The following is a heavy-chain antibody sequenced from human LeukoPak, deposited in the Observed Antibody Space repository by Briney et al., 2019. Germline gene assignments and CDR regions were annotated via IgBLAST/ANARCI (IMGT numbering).Heavy chain of an antibody. CDR3: ARGGGRYCSSTSCYVGY. Sequence: PSETLSLTCAVYGGSFSGYYWSWIRQPPGKGLEWIGEINHGGSTNYNPSLKSRVTISVDTSKNQFSLKLSSVTAADTAVYYCARGGGRYCSSTSCYVGYWGQGTLVTVSS. J-gene: IGHJ4*02. CDR1: GGSFSGYY. D-gene: IGHD2-2*01. V-gene: IGHV4-34*01. CDR2: INHGGST.